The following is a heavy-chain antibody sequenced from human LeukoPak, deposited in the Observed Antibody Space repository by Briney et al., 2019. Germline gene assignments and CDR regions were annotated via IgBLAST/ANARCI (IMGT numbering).Heavy chain of an antibody. D-gene: IGHD1-1*01. CDR1: GFTFSSYA. CDR3: AKDSQHPTTLDY. J-gene: IGHJ4*02. Sequence: GGSLRLSCAASGFTFSSYAMTWVRQAPGKGLEWVAVISYDGSNKYYADSVKGRFTISRDNSKNTLYLQMNSLRAEDTAVYYCAKDSQHPTTLDYWGQGTLVTVSS. V-gene: IGHV3-30*18. CDR2: ISYDGSNK.